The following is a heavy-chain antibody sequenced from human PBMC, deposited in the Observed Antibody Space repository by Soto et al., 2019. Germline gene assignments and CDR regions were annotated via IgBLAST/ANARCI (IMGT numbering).Heavy chain of an antibody. V-gene: IGHV3-21*01. CDR1: GFTFSSYS. Sequence: GGSLRLSCAASGFTFSSYSMNWVRQAPGKGLEWVSSISSSSSYIYYADSVKGRFTISRDNAKNSLYLQMNSLRAEDTAVYYCARASSGWYLDYYYGMDVWGQGTTVTVSS. CDR3: ARASSGWYLDYYYGMDV. J-gene: IGHJ6*02. CDR2: ISSSSSYI. D-gene: IGHD6-19*01.